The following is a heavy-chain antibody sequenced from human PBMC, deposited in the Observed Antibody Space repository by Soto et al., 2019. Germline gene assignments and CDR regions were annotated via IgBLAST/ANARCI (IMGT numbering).Heavy chain of an antibody. CDR1: GGSISSGGYY. CDR3: ARERRYYDILTGYGPFGMDV. J-gene: IGHJ6*02. V-gene: IGHV4-31*03. D-gene: IGHD3-9*01. CDR2: IYYSGST. Sequence: SETLSLTCTVSGGSISSGGYYWSWIRQHPGKGLEWIGYIYYSGSTYCNPSLKSRVTISVDTSKNQFSLKLSSVTAADTAVYYCARERRYYDILTGYGPFGMDVWGQGTTVTVSS.